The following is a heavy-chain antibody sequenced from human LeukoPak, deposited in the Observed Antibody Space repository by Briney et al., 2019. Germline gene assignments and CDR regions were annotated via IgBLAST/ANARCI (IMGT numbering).Heavy chain of an antibody. CDR2: INPNSGGT. CDR3: ATSPRQTTVIRGGVYY. J-gene: IGHJ4*02. CDR1: GYTFSNYD. D-gene: IGHD4-11*01. V-gene: IGHV1-2*02. Sequence: ASVKVSCKASGYTFSNYDINWVRQAPGQGLEWMGWINPNSGGTKSAQKFQGRVTMTRDTSISTAYMELSRLRSDDTAVYYCATSPRQTTVIRGGVYYWGQGTLVTVSS.